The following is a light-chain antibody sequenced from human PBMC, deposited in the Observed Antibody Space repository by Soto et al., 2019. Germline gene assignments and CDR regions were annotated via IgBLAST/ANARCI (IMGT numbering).Light chain of an antibody. J-gene: IGKJ1*01. V-gene: IGKV3-20*01. CDR2: GAS. CDR1: QSVTTNY. CDR3: LQYGGALWT. Sequence: EIALTQSPGTLSLSPGERATLSCRASQSVTTNYLAWYQQKPGQAPRLLIYGASNRATGIPARFSGSGSGTDFTIIFIRVDQEDLAVYYCLQYGGALWTFGEGTKVDIK.